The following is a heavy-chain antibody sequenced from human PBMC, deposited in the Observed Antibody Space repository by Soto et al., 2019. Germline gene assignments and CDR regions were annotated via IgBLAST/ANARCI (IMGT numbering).Heavy chain of an antibody. D-gene: IGHD1-26*01. Sequence: SETLSLTCTVSGDSFRSSSYYWGWIRQPPGKGLEWIGSMYYIGSTYYNPSLKSRVTISVDTSKNQFSLKLSSVTAADTAVYYCARNRWAHGWYFDYWGQGTLVTVSS. CDR3: ARNRWAHGWYFDY. CDR1: GDSFRSSSYY. CDR2: MYYIGST. V-gene: IGHV4-39*07. J-gene: IGHJ4*02.